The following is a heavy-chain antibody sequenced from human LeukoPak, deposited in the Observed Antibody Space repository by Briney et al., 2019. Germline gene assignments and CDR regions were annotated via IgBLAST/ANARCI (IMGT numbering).Heavy chain of an antibody. CDR1: GGSIGNYY. D-gene: IGHD2-21*01. J-gene: IGHJ4*02. Sequence: SETLSLTCTVSGGSIGNYYWTWIRQPPGKGLEWIGYIYYSGSTNYNPSLKSRVTISVDTSKNQFSLKLSSVAAADTAVYYCARRAYCGGDCFDYWGQGTLVTVSS. CDR3: ARRAYCGGDCFDY. CDR2: IYYSGST. V-gene: IGHV4-59*01.